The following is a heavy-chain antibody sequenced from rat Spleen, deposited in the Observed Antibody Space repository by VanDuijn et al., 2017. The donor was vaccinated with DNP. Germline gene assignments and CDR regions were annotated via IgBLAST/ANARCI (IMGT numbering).Heavy chain of an antibody. D-gene: IGHD1-10*01. J-gene: IGHJ4*01. CDR2: ISYDGRST. CDR3: ARHRTTSAYYYVMDA. CDR1: GFTFSDYY. Sequence: EVQLVESDGGLVQPGRSLKLSCAASGFTFSDYYMAWVRQAPTKGLEWVATISYDGRSTYYRDSVKGRFTISRDNAKSTLYLQMDSLRSEDTATYYCARHRTTSAYYYVMDAWGQGASVTVSS. V-gene: IGHV5-29*01.